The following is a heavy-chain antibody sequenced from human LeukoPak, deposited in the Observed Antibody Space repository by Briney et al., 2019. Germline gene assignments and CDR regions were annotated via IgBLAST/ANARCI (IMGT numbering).Heavy chain of an antibody. CDR3: ARGPPYVLLWFGELSGGMDV. Sequence: GGSLRLSCAASGFTFSSYGMHWVRQAPGKGLEWVAVISYDGSNKYYADSVKGRFTISRDNSKNTLYLQMNSLRAEDTAVYYCARGPPYVLLWFGELSGGMDVWGQGTTVTVSS. CDR1: GFTFSSYG. V-gene: IGHV3-30*03. J-gene: IGHJ6*02. CDR2: ISYDGSNK. D-gene: IGHD3-10*01.